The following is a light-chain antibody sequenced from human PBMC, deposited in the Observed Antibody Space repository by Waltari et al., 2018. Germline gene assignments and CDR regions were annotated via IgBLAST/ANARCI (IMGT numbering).Light chain of an antibody. J-gene: IGKJ1*01. CDR1: QNIGRY. Sequence: ELVLSQSPGTLPLSPGERATLSCRASQNIGRYLAWYQQNPGQAPRLLIYAASTRATGIPDRFIGSGSGTDFSLTIARLEPEDFAVYFCQNHERLPATFGQGTKVEI. V-gene: IGKV3-20*01. CDR2: AAS. CDR3: QNHERLPAT.